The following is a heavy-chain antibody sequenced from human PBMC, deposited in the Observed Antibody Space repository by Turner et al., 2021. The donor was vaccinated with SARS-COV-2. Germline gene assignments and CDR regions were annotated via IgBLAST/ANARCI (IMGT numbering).Heavy chain of an antibody. V-gene: IGHV3-74*01. CDR3: ARDHIVVYYAMDV. J-gene: IGHJ6*02. D-gene: IGHD2-21*01. CDR2: INSDGSST. Sequence: AQLVEPGAGLVPPVGSLRLSCSAFGFSFSSYLMHWVRQAPGKGLVWVSRINSDGSSTSYADSVKGQFTISRDDAKNTLYLQMNSLGAEDTAVYYCARDHIVVYYAMDVWGRGTTVTVSS. CDR1: GFSFSSYL.